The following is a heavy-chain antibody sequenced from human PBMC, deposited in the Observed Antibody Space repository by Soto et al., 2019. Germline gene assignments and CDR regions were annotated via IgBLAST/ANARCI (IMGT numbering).Heavy chain of an antibody. J-gene: IGHJ4*02. CDR3: AKDRRAGGNSAFYFDF. D-gene: IGHD3-16*01. CDR2: ISATGGGT. CDR1: GFKFSNYA. Sequence: LRLSCAASGFKFSNYAMSWVRQAPGKGLEWVSLISATGGGTYYADSVRGRFTISRDNSHNTLYLQVHSLTAEDTAVYYCAKDRRAGGNSAFYFDFWGQGAQVTVSS. V-gene: IGHV3-23*01.